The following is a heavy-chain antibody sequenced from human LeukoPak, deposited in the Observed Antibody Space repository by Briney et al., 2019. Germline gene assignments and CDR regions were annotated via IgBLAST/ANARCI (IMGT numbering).Heavy chain of an antibody. D-gene: IGHD5-12*01. CDR1: GGTFSSYA. CDR2: ISAYNGNT. V-gene: IGHV1-18*01. CDR3: ARDELVATGVWFDP. Sequence: ASVKVSCKASGGTFSSYAISWVRQAPGQGLEWMGWISAYNGNTNYAQKLQGRVTMTTDTSTSTAYMELRSLRSDDTAVYYCARDELVATGVWFDPWGQGTLVTVSS. J-gene: IGHJ5*02.